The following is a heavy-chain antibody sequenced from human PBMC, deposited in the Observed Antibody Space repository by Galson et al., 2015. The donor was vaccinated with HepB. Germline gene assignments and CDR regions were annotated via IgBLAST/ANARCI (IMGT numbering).Heavy chain of an antibody. D-gene: IGHD3-22*01. J-gene: IGHJ4*02. CDR1: GFTFSSYA. Sequence: SLRLSCAASGFTFSSYAMHWVRQAPGKGLEWVAVISYDGSNKYYADSVKGRFTISRDNSKNTLYLQMNSLRAEDTAVYYCARDYDSSGYLDYWGQGTLVTVSS. CDR3: ARDYDSSGYLDY. CDR2: ISYDGSNK. V-gene: IGHV3-30-3*01.